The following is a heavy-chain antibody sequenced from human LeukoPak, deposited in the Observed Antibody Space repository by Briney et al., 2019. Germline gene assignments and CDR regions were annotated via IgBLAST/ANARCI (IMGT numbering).Heavy chain of an antibody. J-gene: IGHJ4*02. CDR1: GFTFSRYW. D-gene: IGHD3-22*01. CDR2: IKQDGSKK. V-gene: IGHV3-7*03. Sequence: GGSLRLSCAASGFTFSRYWMNWVRQAPGKGLEWVANIKQDGSKKNYVDSVKGRFTISRDNAKNSLYLQMNSLRAEDTAVYYCATPLDYYDSSGYHQGGDWGQGTLVTVSS. CDR3: ATPLDYYDSSGYHQGGD.